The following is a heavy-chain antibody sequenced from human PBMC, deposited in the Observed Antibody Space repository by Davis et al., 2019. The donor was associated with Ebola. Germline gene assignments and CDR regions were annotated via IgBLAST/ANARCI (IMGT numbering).Heavy chain of an antibody. J-gene: IGHJ5*02. D-gene: IGHD4-17*01. V-gene: IGHV3-21*01. CDR1: GFIFNTYN. CDR3: ARDDGDSVEDGWFDP. Sequence: GESLKISCAASGFIFNTYNMYWVRQAPGKGLECVSSITSSSSYTYYADSVRGRFTISRDNAKNSLYLQMNSLRAEDTAVYYCARDDGDSVEDGWFDPWGQGTLVTVS. CDR2: ITSSSSYT.